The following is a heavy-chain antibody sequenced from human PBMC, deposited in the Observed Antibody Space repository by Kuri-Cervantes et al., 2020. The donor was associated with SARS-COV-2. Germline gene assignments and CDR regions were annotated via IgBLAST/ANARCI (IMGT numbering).Heavy chain of an antibody. CDR2: TYYRSKWYN. CDR1: GDSVSSNSAA. CDR3: ARASAYYYDSSGYYYGHGDDAFDI. J-gene: IGHJ3*02. V-gene: IGHV6-1*01. D-gene: IGHD3-22*01. Sequence: SQTLSLTCAISGDSVSSNSAAWNWIRQSPSRGLEWLGRTYYRSKWYNDYAVSVKSRITINPDTSKNQFSLQLNSVTPEDTAVYYCARASAYYYDSSGYYYGHGDDAFDIWGQGTMVTVSS.